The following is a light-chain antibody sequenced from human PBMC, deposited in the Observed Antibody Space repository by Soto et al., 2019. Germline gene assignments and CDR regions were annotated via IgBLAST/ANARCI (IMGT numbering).Light chain of an antibody. Sequence: EILMTHSPATLSVSPSVRATLSCMASQSVSTNLAWYQQKPGQSPSLLIYGASTRATGTPARFSGSGSGTEFTLTISSLQSEDFAVYYCQQYIRWPLTFGGGTKVDIK. J-gene: IGKJ4*01. CDR1: QSVSTN. V-gene: IGKV3-15*01. CDR2: GAS. CDR3: QQYIRWPLT.